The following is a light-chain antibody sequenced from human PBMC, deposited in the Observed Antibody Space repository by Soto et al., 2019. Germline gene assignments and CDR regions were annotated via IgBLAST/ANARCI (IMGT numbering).Light chain of an antibody. Sequence: DIQMTQSPSSLSTSVGDTVTITCRASQGIGKNLAWYQQKPGKVPKVLIYTASTLHSGVPSRFSGSGSGTDFTLTTNSLQPEDVATYFCQKYDSVPWSFGQGTKVDIK. CDR2: TAS. CDR1: QGIGKN. CDR3: QKYDSVPWS. J-gene: IGKJ1*01. V-gene: IGKV1-27*01.